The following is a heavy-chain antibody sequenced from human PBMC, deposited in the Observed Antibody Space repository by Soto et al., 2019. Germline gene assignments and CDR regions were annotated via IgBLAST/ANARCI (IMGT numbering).Heavy chain of an antibody. Sequence: QVQLVQSGAEVKKPGSSVKVSCKASGGTFSSYAISWVRQAPGQGLEWMGGIIPIFGTANYAQKFQGRVTITADESTSTAYMELSSLRSEDTAVYYCARVYYYASSGPNWYFDLWGRGTLVTVSS. V-gene: IGHV1-69*01. CDR2: IIPIFGTA. CDR3: ARVYYYASSGPNWYFDL. CDR1: GGTFSSYA. J-gene: IGHJ2*01. D-gene: IGHD3-22*01.